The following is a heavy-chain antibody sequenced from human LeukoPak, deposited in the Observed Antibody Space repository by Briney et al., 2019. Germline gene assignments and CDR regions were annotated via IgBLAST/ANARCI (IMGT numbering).Heavy chain of an antibody. CDR3: ATGSSGYFVVL. CDR2: ISNDGDDI. Sequence: GGSLRLSCAASGFIFNNYGLIWVRQAPGKGVEWVSAISNDGDDINYANFRKGRSTNTANNSKNPLILQMNSLRAEDTALYYCATGSSGYFVVLWGQGTMVTVSS. J-gene: IGHJ4*01. V-gene: IGHV3-23*01. D-gene: IGHD3-22*01. CDR1: GFIFNNYG.